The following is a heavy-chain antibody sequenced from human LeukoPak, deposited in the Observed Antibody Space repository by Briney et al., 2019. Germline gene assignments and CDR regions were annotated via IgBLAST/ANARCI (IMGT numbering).Heavy chain of an antibody. V-gene: IGHV4-59*01. CDR2: IYYSGST. Sequence: PSETLSLTCTVSGGSISSYYWSWIRQPPGKGLEWMGYIYYSGSTNYNPSLTSRVTISVDTSRNQFSLKLSSLTAADTAVYYCARYYYESSGYYALDYWGQGTLVTVSS. D-gene: IGHD3-22*01. J-gene: IGHJ4*02. CDR1: GGSISSYY. CDR3: ARYYYESSGYYALDY.